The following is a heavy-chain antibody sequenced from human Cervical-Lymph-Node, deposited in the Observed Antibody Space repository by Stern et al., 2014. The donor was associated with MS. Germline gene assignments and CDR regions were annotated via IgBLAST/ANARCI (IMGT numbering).Heavy chain of an antibody. CDR2: LIPIIGLA. J-gene: IGHJ5*02. D-gene: IGHD4-17*01. Sequence: VHLVESGAEVKKPGSSVNVSCKPSGGKLSSSFAVSWVRQAPGQGLEWMGRLIPIIGLANYAQKFQTRLTIAADKSTSTVYMELSSLTYEDTALYYCARGIVTNRPASTLHNLFDPWGQGTLVTVSS. CDR3: ARGIVTNRPASTLHNLFDP. V-gene: IGHV1-69*09. CDR1: GGKLSSSFA.